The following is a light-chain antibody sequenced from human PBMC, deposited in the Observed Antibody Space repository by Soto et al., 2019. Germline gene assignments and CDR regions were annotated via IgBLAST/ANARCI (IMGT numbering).Light chain of an antibody. CDR2: GAS. Sequence: EIVLTQSPGTLSLSPGERATLSCRASQSVSSSYLAWYQQKPGQAPRLLIYGASSRATGIPDRFSGSGSGTDFTLTISRLEPEDLAVYYCQQYGSSPVTFGQGTKLEIK. CDR1: QSVSSSY. V-gene: IGKV3-20*01. CDR3: QQYGSSPVT. J-gene: IGKJ2*01.